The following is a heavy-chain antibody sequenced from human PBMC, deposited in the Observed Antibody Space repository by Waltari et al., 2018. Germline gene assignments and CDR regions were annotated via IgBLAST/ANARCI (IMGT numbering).Heavy chain of an antibody. V-gene: IGHV1-69*05. CDR1: GGTFSSYA. J-gene: IGHJ6*02. CDR2: IIPICGTA. CDR3: ARDSMTMVQGAYYGMDV. Sequence: QVQLVQSGAEVKKPGSSVKVSCKASGGTFSSYAISWVRQAPGQGLEWMGGIIPICGTANYAQKFQGRVTITTDEATSTAYMELSRLRSEDTAVYYCARDSMTMVQGAYYGMDVWGQGTTVTVSS. D-gene: IGHD3-10*01.